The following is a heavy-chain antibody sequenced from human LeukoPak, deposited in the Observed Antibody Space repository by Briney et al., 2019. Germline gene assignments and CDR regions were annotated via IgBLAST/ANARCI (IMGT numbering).Heavy chain of an antibody. CDR2: ISSNGGST. CDR3: ARDVTHCDGDCYSGDY. D-gene: IGHD2-21*02. CDR1: GFTFSSYA. V-gene: IGHV3-64*04. J-gene: IGHJ4*02. Sequence: GGSLRLSCSASGFTFSSYAMHWVRQGPGKGLEYVSAISSNGGSTYYADSVKGRFIISRDNAKNSLYLQMNSLRAEDTAVYYCARDVTHCDGDCYSGDYWGQGTLVTVSS.